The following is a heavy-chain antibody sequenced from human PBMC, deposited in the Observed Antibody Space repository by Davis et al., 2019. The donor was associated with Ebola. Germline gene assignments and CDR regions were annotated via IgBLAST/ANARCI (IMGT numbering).Heavy chain of an antibody. CDR2: IRYDGSNK. CDR3: ARGEDRITMIVVVITTGGAFDI. J-gene: IGHJ3*02. Sequence: PGGSLRLSCAASGFTFSSYGMHWVRQAPGKGLEWVAFIRYDGSNKYYADSVKGRFTISRDNSKNTLYLQMNSLRAEDTAVYYCARGEDRITMIVVVITTGGAFDIWGQGTMVTVSS. D-gene: IGHD3-22*01. CDR1: GFTFSSYG. V-gene: IGHV3-30*02.